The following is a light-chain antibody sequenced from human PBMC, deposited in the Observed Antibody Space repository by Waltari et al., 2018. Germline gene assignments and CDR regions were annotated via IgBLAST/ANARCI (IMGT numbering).Light chain of an antibody. CDR2: HAS. CDR3: QQSGTFPPT. J-gene: IGKJ1*01. V-gene: IGKV1-12*01. Sequence: DIRMTQSPSSVSASVGHRVPITRRASQDISTWLAWYQQKPGKAPRLLMYHASGLQSGVPSRFSGSGSGTDFTLTISSLQPEDFATYSCQQSGTFPPTFGPGTKVEI. CDR1: QDISTW.